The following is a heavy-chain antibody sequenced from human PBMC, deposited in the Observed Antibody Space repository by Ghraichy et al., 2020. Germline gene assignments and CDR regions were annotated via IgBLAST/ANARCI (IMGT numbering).Heavy chain of an antibody. CDR1: GGSVSSYY. CDR3: ASSNLGYCSGDSCYYAFDI. Sequence: SEILSLTCTVSGGSVSSYYWTWIRQPPGKGLEWIGYVHYSGSANYNPSLKSRVTMSVDTSKNQFSLKLSSVTAADTAVYYCASSNLGYCSGDSCYYAFDIWGQGTMVTVSA. V-gene: IGHV4-59*02. D-gene: IGHD2-15*01. J-gene: IGHJ3*02. CDR2: VHYSGSA.